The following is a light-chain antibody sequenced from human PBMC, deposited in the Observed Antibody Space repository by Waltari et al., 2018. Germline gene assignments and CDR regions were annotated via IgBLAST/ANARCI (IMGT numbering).Light chain of an antibody. Sequence: VLLTQSPVTLSVSPGEPATLSCRASESVNSDLAWYYQKPGQAPRLLMYASSARATGVPVRFTGSGFDTDFTLTISSLQSEDLGIYHCQQYNKWPPTFGGGTKVEIK. J-gene: IGKJ4*01. CDR1: ESVNSD. CDR2: ASS. V-gene: IGKV3-15*01. CDR3: QQYNKWPPT.